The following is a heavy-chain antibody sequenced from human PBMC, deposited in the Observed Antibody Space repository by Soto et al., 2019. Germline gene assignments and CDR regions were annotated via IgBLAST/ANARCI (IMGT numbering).Heavy chain of an antibody. V-gene: IGHV1-69*13. CDR1: GGTFSSYA. D-gene: IGHD2-2*01. J-gene: IGHJ4*02. Sequence: ASVKVSCKASGGTFSSYAISWVRQAPGQGLEWMGGIIPIFGTANYAQKFQGRVTITADESTSTAYMELSSLRSEDTAVYYCATTYDIVLVPAAMVFDYWGQGTLVTVSS. CDR2: IIPIFGTA. CDR3: ATTYDIVLVPAAMVFDY.